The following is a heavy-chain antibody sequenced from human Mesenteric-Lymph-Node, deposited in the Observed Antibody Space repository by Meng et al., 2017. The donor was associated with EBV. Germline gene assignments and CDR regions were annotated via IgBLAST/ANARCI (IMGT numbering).Heavy chain of an antibody. CDR3: AGTVQLERHWFDP. CDR1: GGSISSSSYY. V-gene: IGHV4-39*07. Sequence: LQVQESGPGLVKPSETLSLTGTVSGGSISSSSYYWGWIRQPPGKGLEWIGNIYYSGSTYYNPSLKSRVTISVDTSKNQFSLKLSSVTAADTAVYYCAGTVQLERHWFDPWGQGTLVTVSS. J-gene: IGHJ5*02. CDR2: IYYSGST. D-gene: IGHD1-1*01.